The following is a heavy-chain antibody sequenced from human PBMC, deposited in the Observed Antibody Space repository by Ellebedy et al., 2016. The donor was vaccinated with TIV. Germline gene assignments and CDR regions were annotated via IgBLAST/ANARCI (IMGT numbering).Heavy chain of an antibody. Sequence: ASVKVSCKASGYTFTSYDINWVRQATGQELEWMGWMNPNSGNTGYAQTFQGRVTMTRDTSISTAYMELSRLRSDDTAVYYCARGLAVAGTSHYWGQGTLVTVSS. CDR3: ARGLAVAGTSHY. CDR1: GYTFTSYD. J-gene: IGHJ4*02. CDR2: MNPNSGNT. D-gene: IGHD6-19*01. V-gene: IGHV1-8*01.